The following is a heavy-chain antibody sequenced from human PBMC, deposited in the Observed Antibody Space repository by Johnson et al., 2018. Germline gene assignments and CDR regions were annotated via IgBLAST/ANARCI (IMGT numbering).Heavy chain of an antibody. CDR3: ARTLALVRGASLGNYYMDI. CDR2: LYHGGSA. Sequence: QVQLQESGPGLVKPSETLSLTCSVSDDFISSYYLTWIRLAPGKGLEWIGHLYHGGSASYNPSLKSRVTISIDTSKNHLSLKLKSVTSADTAGYYCARTLALVRGASLGNYYMDIGGRGTAVTVSS. V-gene: IGHV4-59*01. J-gene: IGHJ6*03. D-gene: IGHD3-10*01. CDR1: DDFISSYY.